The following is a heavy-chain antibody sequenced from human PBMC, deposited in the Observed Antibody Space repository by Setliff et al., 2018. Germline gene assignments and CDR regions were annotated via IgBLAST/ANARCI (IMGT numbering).Heavy chain of an antibody. Sequence: SETLSLTCAVYGGSFSGYYWNWMRQPPGKGLEWIGEINHSGSTYYNPSLKSRLTISVDTSKNQFSLKLTSVTAADTAMYYCAKVEPWNTAPKAFDYWGQGTLVTVSS. CDR2: INHSGST. CDR3: AKVEPWNTAPKAFDY. V-gene: IGHV4-34*01. CDR1: GGSFSGYY. D-gene: IGHD5-18*01. J-gene: IGHJ4*02.